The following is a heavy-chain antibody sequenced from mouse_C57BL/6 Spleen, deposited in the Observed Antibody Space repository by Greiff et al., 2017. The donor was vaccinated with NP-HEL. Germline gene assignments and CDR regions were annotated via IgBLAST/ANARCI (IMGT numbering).Heavy chain of an antibody. CDR2: FYPGSGSI. D-gene: IGHD1-1*01. Sequence: QVQLQQSGAELVKPGASVKLSCKASGYTFTEYTIHWVKQRSGQGLEWIGWFYPGSGSIKYNEKFKDKATLTADKSSSTVYMELSRLTSEDSAVYFCARHEEYYGSSYKDYFDYWGQGTTLTVSS. CDR1: GYTFTEYT. CDR3: ARHEEYYGSSYKDYFDY. V-gene: IGHV1-62-2*01. J-gene: IGHJ2*01.